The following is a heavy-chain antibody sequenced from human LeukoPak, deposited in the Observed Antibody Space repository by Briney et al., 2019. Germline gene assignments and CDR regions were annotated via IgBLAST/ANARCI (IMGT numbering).Heavy chain of an antibody. Sequence: GGSLRLSCAPSGFPFSSYPMSWVRQAPGKGLEWVSAISGSGGSTYYADSVKGRFTISRDNSKNTLYLQMNSLRAEDTAVYYCAKIPYYYGMDVWGQGTTVTVSS. CDR1: GFPFSSYP. V-gene: IGHV3-23*01. CDR2: ISGSGGST. J-gene: IGHJ6*02. CDR3: AKIPYYYGMDV.